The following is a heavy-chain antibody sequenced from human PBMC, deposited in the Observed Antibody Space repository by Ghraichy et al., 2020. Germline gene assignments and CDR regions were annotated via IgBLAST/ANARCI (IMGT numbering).Heavy chain of an antibody. V-gene: IGHV3-74*01. J-gene: IGHJ3*02. Sequence: GESLNISCAVSGFIFRNYWMHWVRQAPGKGLVWVSRISLDGSKTAYADSVKGRFTISRDNAKNTLYLQMNSLRAEDTAVYYCARYFPGPSDASDIWGQGTMVTVSS. D-gene: IGHD3-9*01. CDR3: ARYFPGPSDASDI. CDR2: ISLDGSKT. CDR1: GFIFRNYW.